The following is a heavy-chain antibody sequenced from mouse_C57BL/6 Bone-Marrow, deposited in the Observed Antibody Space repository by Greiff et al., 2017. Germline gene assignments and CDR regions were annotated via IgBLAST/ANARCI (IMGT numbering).Heavy chain of an antibody. J-gene: IGHJ1*03. CDR3: ARKLPSTMVTTTWYFDV. Sequence: QVQLQQSGPGLVAPSQSLSITCTVSGFSLTSYAISWVRQPPGKGLEWLGVIWTGGGTNYNSALKSRLNISKDNSKSQVFLKMNSLQTDDTARYSCARKLPSTMVTTTWYFDVWGTGTTVTVSS. CDR2: IWTGGGT. V-gene: IGHV2-9-1*01. D-gene: IGHD2-2*01. CDR1: GFSLTSYA.